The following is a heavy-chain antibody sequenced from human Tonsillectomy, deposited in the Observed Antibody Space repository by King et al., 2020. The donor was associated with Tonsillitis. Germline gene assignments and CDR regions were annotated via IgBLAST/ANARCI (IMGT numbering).Heavy chain of an antibody. CDR3: RCEGIDHIYYFDY. V-gene: IGHV3-15*01. Sequence: VQLVESGGGLVKPGGSLRLSCAASGFTFSNAWMSWVRQAPGKGLEWVGRIKTKTDGGTTDYAAPVKGRFTISRDDSKNTLYLQMNSLKTEDTAVYYCRCEGIDHIYYFDYWGQGPLAIVSS. CDR2: IKTKTDGGTT. D-gene: IGHD6-13*01. CDR1: GFTFSNAW. J-gene: IGHJ4*02.